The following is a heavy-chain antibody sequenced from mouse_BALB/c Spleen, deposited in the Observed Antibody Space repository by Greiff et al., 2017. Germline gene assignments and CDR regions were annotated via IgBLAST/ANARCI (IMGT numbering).Heavy chain of an antibody. V-gene: IGHV1-54*01. CDR2: INPGSGGT. D-gene: IGHD2-14*01. Sequence: VKLMESGAELVRPGTSVKVSCKASGYAFTNYLIEWVKQRPGQGLEWIGVINPGSGGTNYNEKFKGKATLTADKSSSTAYMQLSSLTSDDSAVYFCAREGTYYFDYWGQGTTLTVSS. CDR1: GYAFTNYL. CDR3: AREGTYYFDY. J-gene: IGHJ2*01.